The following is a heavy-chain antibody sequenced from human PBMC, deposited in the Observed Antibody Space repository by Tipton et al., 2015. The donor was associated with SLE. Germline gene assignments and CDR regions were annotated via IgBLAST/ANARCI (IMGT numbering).Heavy chain of an antibody. Sequence: TLSLTCTVSGDAINRRNYYWDWIRQPPGKGLEWIGTAYYSGTTYYNPSLKSRVTISVDTSKNQFSLKLSSLTAADTAVYFCARHGTNGYCSGGSCSPGAWFDPWGQGTLVTVSS. V-gene: IGHV4-39*07. D-gene: IGHD2-15*01. CDR2: AYYSGTT. J-gene: IGHJ5*02. CDR1: GDAINRRNYY. CDR3: ARHGTNGYCSGGSCSPGAWFDP.